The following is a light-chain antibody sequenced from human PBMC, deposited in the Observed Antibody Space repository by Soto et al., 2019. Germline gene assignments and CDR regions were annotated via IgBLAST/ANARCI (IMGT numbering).Light chain of an antibody. CDR1: QTISSW. CDR3: QQYNSYPIT. V-gene: IGKV1-5*03. Sequence: DVQMTQSPSTLSGSVGARVTTTFRASQTISSWLAWYQQKPGKAPKLLIYKASSLESGVPSRFSGSGSGTEFTLTISSLQPDDFATYYCQQYNSYPITFGQGTRLAIK. J-gene: IGKJ5*01. CDR2: KAS.